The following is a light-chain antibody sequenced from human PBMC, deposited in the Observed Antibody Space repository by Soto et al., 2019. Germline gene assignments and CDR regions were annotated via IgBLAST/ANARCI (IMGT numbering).Light chain of an antibody. CDR1: QTISSW. J-gene: IGKJ1*01. V-gene: IGKV1-5*03. CDR2: KAS. CDR3: QHYNSYSEA. Sequence: DIQMTRSPSILSASVGDRVTITCRASQTISSWLAWYQQKPGKAPKLLIYKASTLKSGVPSRFSGSGSGTEFTLTISSLQPDDFATYYCQHYNSYSEAFGQGTKVDVK.